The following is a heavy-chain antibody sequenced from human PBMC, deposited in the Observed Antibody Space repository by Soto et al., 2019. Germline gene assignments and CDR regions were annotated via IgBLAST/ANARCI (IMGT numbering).Heavy chain of an antibody. J-gene: IGHJ4*02. D-gene: IGHD3-3*01. CDR1: GGSISSGDYY. CDR3: ARARAICGVVTPSDY. V-gene: IGHV4-30-4*01. CDR2: IYYSGST. Sequence: PSETLSLTCTVSGGSISSGDYYWSWIRQPPGKGLEWIGYIYYSGSTYYNPSLKSRVTISVDTSKNQFSLKLSSVTAADTAVYYCARARAICGVVTPSDYCGPGPLVTGSS.